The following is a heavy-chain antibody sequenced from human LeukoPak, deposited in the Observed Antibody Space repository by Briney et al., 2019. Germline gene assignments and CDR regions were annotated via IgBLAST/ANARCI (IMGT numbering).Heavy chain of an antibody. D-gene: IGHD3-22*01. CDR3: ARHRPSSGYYYYYYYMDG. CDR1: GGSISSYY. V-gene: IGHV4-4*07. Sequence: PSETLSLTCTVSGGSISSYYWSWIRQPAGKGLEWIGRIYTSGSTNYNPSPKSRVAISVATSKNQFSLKLSSVTAADTAVYYCARHRPSSGYYYYYYYMDGWGKGTTGTISS. J-gene: IGHJ6*03. CDR2: IYTSGST.